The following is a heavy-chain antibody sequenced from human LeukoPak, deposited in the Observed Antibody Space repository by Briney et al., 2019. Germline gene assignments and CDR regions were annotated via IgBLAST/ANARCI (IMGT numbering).Heavy chain of an antibody. CDR1: GFTFSDYY. CDR3: ARCARWPQAYFDY. Sequence: GGSLRLSCAASGFTFSDYYMSWIRQAPGKGLEWVSYISSSGSTIYYADSVKGRFTISRDNAKNSLYLQMNSLRAEDTAVYYCARCARWPQAYFDYWGQGTLVTVSS. V-gene: IGHV3-11*01. D-gene: IGHD4-23*01. J-gene: IGHJ4*02. CDR2: ISSSGSTI.